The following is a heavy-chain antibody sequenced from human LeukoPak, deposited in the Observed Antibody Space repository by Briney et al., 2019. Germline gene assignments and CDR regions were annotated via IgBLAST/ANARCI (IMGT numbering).Heavy chain of an antibody. V-gene: IGHV4-39*07. CDR1: GGSISSSSYY. Sequence: SETLSLTCTVSGGSISSSSYYWGWIRQPPGKGLEWIGSIYYSGSTYYNPSLKSRVTISVDTSKNQFSLKLSSVTAADTAVYYCAREHSSSWWPLDYWGQGTLVTVSS. CDR3: AREHSSSWWPLDY. J-gene: IGHJ4*02. CDR2: IYYSGST. D-gene: IGHD6-13*01.